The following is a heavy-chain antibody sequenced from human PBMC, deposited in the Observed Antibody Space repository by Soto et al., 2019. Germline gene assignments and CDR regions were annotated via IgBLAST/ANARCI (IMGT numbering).Heavy chain of an antibody. J-gene: IGHJ4*02. Sequence: EASVKVSCKASGYTFSDYYIHCVRQAPGQGLEWMGWIDPRNGGTKYAQKFQDRFSMTTDTSTSTASMELRRLRSDDTAVFFCARVRYRNVIHAWGQGTLVTVSS. CDR3: ARVRYRNVIHA. V-gene: IGHV1-2*02. CDR2: IDPRNGGT. D-gene: IGHD2-2*01. CDR1: GYTFSDYY.